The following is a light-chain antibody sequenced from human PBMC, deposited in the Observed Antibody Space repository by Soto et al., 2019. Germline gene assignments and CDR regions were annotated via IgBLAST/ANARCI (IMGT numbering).Light chain of an antibody. V-gene: IGLV3-1*01. J-gene: IGLJ2*01. CDR1: KLGDKY. CDR3: QAWDSSTVVV. Sequence: SYELTQPPSVSVSPGQTASITCSGDKLGDKYACWYQQKPGQSPVLVFYQDSKRPSGIPERFSGSNSGNTATLTISGTQAMDEADYYCQAWDSSTVVVFGGGTKVTVL. CDR2: QDS.